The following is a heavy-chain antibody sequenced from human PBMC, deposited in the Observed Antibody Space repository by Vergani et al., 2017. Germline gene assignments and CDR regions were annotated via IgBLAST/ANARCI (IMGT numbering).Heavy chain of an antibody. V-gene: IGHV4-59*13. CDR2: IYSTGST. D-gene: IGHD3-9*01. CDR3: ARVMYRDEASTGYRLEGMDI. J-gene: IGHJ6*02. CDR1: GGSFNTYY. Sequence: QVQLEESGPGLVKTSETLSLTCTVSGGSFNTYYWSWIRQSPGKVLEWIGYIYSTGSTNYNPSLTSRVTMSVDTSKNQFSLKLRAVTAADTAVYFCARVMYRDEASTGYRLEGMDIWGQGTTVTISS.